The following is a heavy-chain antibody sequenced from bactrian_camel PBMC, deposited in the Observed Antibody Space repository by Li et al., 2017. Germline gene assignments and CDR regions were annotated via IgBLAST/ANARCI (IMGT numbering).Heavy chain of an antibody. D-gene: IGHD2*01. J-gene: IGHJ4*01. Sequence: VQLVESGGGSVQAGGSLRLSCVVTGYSYSAYCLAYFRQAPGKEREAIAFIDDHGRTNYADSVKGRFTISTDRADLTVYLQMNSLKPEDTAMYYCAANFGSYCSGPYLARRANFEGQGTQVTVS. CDR2: IDDHGRT. CDR1: GYSYSAYC. V-gene: IGHV3S10*01.